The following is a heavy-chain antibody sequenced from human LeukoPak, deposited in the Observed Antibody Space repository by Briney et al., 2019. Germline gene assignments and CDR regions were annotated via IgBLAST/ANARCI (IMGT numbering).Heavy chain of an antibody. D-gene: IGHD3-22*01. V-gene: IGHV7-4-1*02. J-gene: IGHJ4*02. CDR2: INTNTGNP. Sequence: ASVKVSCKASGYTFTSYAMNWVRQAPGQGLEWMGWINTNTGNPTYAQGFTGRFVFSLDTSVSTAYLQISSLKAEDTAVYYCAREDFYDSSGYSLTFDYWGQGTLVTVSS. CDR3: AREDFYDSSGYSLTFDY. CDR1: GYTFTSYA.